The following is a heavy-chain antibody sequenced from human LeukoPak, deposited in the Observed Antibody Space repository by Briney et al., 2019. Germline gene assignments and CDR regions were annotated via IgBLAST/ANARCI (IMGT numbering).Heavy chain of an antibody. Sequence: ASVKVSCKASGYTFTGYYMHWVRQAPGQGLEWMGWINLNSGGTNYAQKFQGRVTMTSDTSISTANMELSRLRSDDTAVYYCAREGLSIVGATTGFDYWGQGTLVTVSS. V-gene: IGHV1-2*02. CDR1: GYTFTGYY. CDR3: AREGLSIVGATTGFDY. D-gene: IGHD1-26*01. CDR2: INLNSGGT. J-gene: IGHJ4*02.